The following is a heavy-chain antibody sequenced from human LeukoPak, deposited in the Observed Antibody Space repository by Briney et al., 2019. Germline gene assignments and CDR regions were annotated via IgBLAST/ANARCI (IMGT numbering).Heavy chain of an antibody. V-gene: IGHV3-23*01. CDR2: ISGSGGST. CDR1: GFTFSSYG. CDR3: TRQEVGARFDY. D-gene: IGHD5-12*01. J-gene: IGHJ4*01. Sequence: PGGSLRLSCAASGFTFSSYGMSWVRQAPGKGLEWVSAISGSGGSTYYADSVKGRFTISRDDSKNTAYLQMDSLKTEDTAVYYCTRQEVGARFDYWGHGTLVTVSS.